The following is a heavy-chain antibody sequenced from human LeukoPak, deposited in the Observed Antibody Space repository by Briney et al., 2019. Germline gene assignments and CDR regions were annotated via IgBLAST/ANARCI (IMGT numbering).Heavy chain of an antibody. CDR3: ARTSSDYYGSGSYYPLDY. D-gene: IGHD3-10*01. V-gene: IGHV3-11*04. CDR2: IRGSGTTI. J-gene: IGHJ4*02. Sequence: GGSLRLSCAASGFSFGDYYMNWIRQAPGKGLEWVAFIRGSGTTIYYADSVKGRFTVSRDNAKHSLFLQMDSLRAEDTAVYYCARTSSDYYGSGSYYPLDYWGQGTLVTVSS. CDR1: GFSFGDYY.